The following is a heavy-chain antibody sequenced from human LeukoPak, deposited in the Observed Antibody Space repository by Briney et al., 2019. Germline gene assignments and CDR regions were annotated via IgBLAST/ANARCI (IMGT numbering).Heavy chain of an antibody. V-gene: IGHV3-33*01. CDR3: ARLRRSSWYHEYFQH. D-gene: IGHD6-13*01. J-gene: IGHJ1*01. Sequence: PGGSLRLSCAASGFTFSSYGMHWVRQAPGKGLEWVAVIWYDGSNKYYADSVKGRFTISRDNSKNTLYLQMNSLRAEDTAVYYCARLRRSSWYHEYFQHWGQGTLVTVSS. CDR1: GFTFSSYG. CDR2: IWYDGSNK.